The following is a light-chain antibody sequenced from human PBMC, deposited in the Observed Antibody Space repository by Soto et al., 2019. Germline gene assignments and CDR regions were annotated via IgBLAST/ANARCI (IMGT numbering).Light chain of an antibody. CDR2: AAS. CDR3: QQYGSSPPWFT. CDR1: QSVSSSY. V-gene: IGKV3-20*01. J-gene: IGKJ3*01. Sequence: EIVLTQSPGTLSLSPGERATLSCRASQSVSSSYLAWYQQKPGQAPKLLIYAASSRATGIPDRFSGSGSGTDFTLTISRLEPEDFAVYYCQQYGSSPPWFTFGPGTKVDIK.